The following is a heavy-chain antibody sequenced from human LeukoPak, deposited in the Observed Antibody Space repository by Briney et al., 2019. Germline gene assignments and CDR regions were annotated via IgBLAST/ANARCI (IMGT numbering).Heavy chain of an antibody. D-gene: IGHD2-15*01. CDR2: SNAGNGNT. CDR1: GYTFTNYA. CDR3: ARGVPHCSAGSGYSDYFDG. Sequence: GASVKVSCKASGYTFTNYAMHWVRQAPGQRLEWMGWSNAGNGNTKYSQEFQGRVIITRDTSASTAYMELSSLRPDDMAVYYCARGVPHCSAGSGYSDYFDGWGQGTLVTVSA. J-gene: IGHJ4*02. V-gene: IGHV1-3*02.